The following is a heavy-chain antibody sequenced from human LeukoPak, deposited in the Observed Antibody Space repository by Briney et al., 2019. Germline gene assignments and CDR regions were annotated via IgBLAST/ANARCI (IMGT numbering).Heavy chain of an antibody. V-gene: IGHV3-23*01. D-gene: IGHD2-8*01. CDR3: AKGYCTNYVCYFDY. J-gene: IGHJ4*02. CDR1: GFTFSFSTYA. Sequence: GGSLRLSCAASGFTFSFSTYAMSWVRQAPGKGLEWVSSITGSDYSTYYADSVKGRFTISRDNSKNTLYLQMSSLRAEDTAAYYCAKGYCTNYVCYFDYWGQGTLVTVSS. CDR2: ITGSDYST.